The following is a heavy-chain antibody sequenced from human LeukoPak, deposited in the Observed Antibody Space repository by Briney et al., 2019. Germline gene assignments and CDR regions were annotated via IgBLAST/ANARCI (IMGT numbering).Heavy chain of an antibody. CDR3: ARDRRIAAAGNYYYYGMDV. D-gene: IGHD6-13*01. CDR2: IYYSGST. Sequence: SETLSLTCTVSGGSISSYYWSWIRQPPGKGLEGIGYIYYSGSTNYNPSLKSRVTISVDTSKNQFSLKLSSVTAADTAVYYCARDRRIAAAGNYYYYGMDVWGQGTTVTVSS. J-gene: IGHJ6*02. V-gene: IGHV4-59*01. CDR1: GGSISSYY.